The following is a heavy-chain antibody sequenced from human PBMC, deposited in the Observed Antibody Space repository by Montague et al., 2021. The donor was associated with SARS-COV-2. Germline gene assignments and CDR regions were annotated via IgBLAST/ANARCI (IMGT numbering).Heavy chain of an antibody. Sequence: SETLSLTCSVSGGSISDYYWNWIRQPPGEGLEWIGYIYYNTGNTXXSPXPQSRVTISLDTSKNQFSLTLRSVTAADTALYFCARGTGYDYYFDCWGLGTLVTVSS. J-gene: IGHJ4*02. CDR2: IYYNTGNT. V-gene: IGHV4-59*01. CDR1: GGSISDYY. D-gene: IGHD5-12*01. CDR3: ARGTGYDYYFDC.